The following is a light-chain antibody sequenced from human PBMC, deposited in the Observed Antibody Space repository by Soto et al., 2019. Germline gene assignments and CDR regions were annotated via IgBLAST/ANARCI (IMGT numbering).Light chain of an antibody. V-gene: IGLV1-44*01. Sequence: QSVLTQSPSASGTPGQRVTISCSGSSSNIGSHTVNWYQQVPGTAPKLLIYSNNQRPSGVRDRFSDSKSGSSASLANSGCQSEDGAAYYCAAWGHSLQARVFGRGTKVTVL. J-gene: IGLJ3*02. CDR1: SSNIGSHT. CDR3: AAWGHSLQARV. CDR2: SNN.